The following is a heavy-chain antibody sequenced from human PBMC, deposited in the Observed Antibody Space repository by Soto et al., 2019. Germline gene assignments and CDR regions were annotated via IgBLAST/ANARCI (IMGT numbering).Heavy chain of an antibody. CDR1: GFSFSDYG. CDR2: LSYDGDKE. D-gene: IGHD6-19*01. Sequence: QVQLEESGGNVVQPGRSLRLSCAASGFSFSDYGMHWVRQAPGKGLESVALLSYDGDKEYYADSVKGRFTISRDNSKNTVFLQMNSLRPEDTAVYYCGKDLMEEQWLGVMHYWGQGTLVTVSS. CDR3: GKDLMEEQWLGVMHY. J-gene: IGHJ4*02. V-gene: IGHV3-30*18.